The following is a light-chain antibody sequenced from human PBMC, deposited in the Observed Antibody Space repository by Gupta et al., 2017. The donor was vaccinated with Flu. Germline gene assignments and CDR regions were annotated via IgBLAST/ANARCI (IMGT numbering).Light chain of an antibody. V-gene: IGKV3-15*01. Sequence: EIVMTPFPATLSVSPGERATLSCRASQSVRGNLAWYQQKPGQAPRLLIYSASTRTTDIPARFSGSGAGTEFTLTITSLQSEDFAVYYCQQYNNWPRTFGQGTKVDIK. CDR3: QQYNNWPRT. CDR2: SAS. J-gene: IGKJ1*01. CDR1: QSVRGN.